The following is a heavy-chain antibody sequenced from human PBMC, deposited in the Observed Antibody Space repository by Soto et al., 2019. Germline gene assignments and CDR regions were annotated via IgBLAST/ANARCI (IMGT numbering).Heavy chain of an antibody. V-gene: IGHV3-30*18. CDR2: ISYDGSNK. D-gene: IGHD3-9*01. Sequence: QVQLVESGGGVVQPGRSLRLSCAASGFTFSSYGMHWVRQAPGKGLEWVAVISYDGSNKYYADSVKGRFTISRDNSKNTLYLQMNRLRAEDTAVYYCAKDPEPRITILGGPGGMDVWGQGTTVTVSS. J-gene: IGHJ6*02. CDR1: GFTFSSYG. CDR3: AKDPEPRITILGGPGGMDV.